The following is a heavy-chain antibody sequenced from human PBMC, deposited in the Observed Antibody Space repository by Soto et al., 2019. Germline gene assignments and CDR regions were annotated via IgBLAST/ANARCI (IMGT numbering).Heavy chain of an antibody. CDR1: GFTFSNAW. J-gene: IGHJ4*02. Sequence: EVQLVESGGGLVKPGGSLRLSCEASGFTFSNAWMRWVRQAPGKGMEWVGRIKSKTDGGTTDYAAPVKGRFTISREDSKHTLYLQMNSLKTEDTAVYYFTTSYYDSSGYRVDYWCQGTLVTVSS. D-gene: IGHD3-22*01. CDR3: TTSYYDSSGYRVDY. CDR2: IKSKTDGGTT. V-gene: IGHV3-15*01.